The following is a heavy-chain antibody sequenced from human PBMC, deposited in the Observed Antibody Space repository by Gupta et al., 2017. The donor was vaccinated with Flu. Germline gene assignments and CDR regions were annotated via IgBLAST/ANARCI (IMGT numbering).Heavy chain of an antibody. Sequence: QVTLKESGPVLVKPTETLPLTCTVSGFSLSNARMGVSWIRPPPGKALEWLAHIFSNDEKSYSTSLKSRLTISKDTSKSQVVLTMTNMDPVDTATYYCARMAEITMVRGVITGNFDYWGQGTLVTVSS. CDR1: GFSLSNARMG. V-gene: IGHV2-26*01. J-gene: IGHJ4*02. D-gene: IGHD3-10*01. CDR2: IFSNDEK. CDR3: ARMAEITMVRGVITGNFDY.